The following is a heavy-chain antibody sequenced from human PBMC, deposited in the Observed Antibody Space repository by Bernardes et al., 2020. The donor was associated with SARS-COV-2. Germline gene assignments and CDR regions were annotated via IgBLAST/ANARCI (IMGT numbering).Heavy chain of an antibody. CDR3: AREDFSRSGHYAPDS. CDR1: GFTFSNDG. D-gene: IGHD3-3*01. Sequence: GGSLRLSCAASGFTFSNDGMHWVRQAPGKGLEWVAVIWSDGSRQHYAGAVEGRFTISRDNSNNTLYLQMNSLRAEDTAVYFCAREDFSRSGHYAPDSWGQGTLVTVSS. V-gene: IGHV3-33*01. CDR2: IWSDGSRQ. J-gene: IGHJ4*02.